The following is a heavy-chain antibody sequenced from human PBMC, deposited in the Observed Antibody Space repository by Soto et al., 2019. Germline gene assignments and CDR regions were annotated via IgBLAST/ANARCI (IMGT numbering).Heavy chain of an antibody. CDR1: GGSISSGGSY. V-gene: IGHV4-31*03. D-gene: IGHD3-9*01. J-gene: IGHJ4*02. CDR2: IYYSGST. Sequence: QVQLQESGPGLVKPSQTLSLTCTVSGGSISSGGSYWSWIRQHPGKGLEWIGDIYYSGSTYYNPSLKSRITISIDTSKNQFSLKLNSVTAADTAVYYCARARGIWADDILTGHYFDDWGQGTLVTVSS. CDR3: ARARGIWADDILTGHYFDD.